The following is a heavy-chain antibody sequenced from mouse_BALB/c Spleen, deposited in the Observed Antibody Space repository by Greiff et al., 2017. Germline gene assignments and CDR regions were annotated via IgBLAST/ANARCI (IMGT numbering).Heavy chain of an antibody. CDR1: GYTFTSYV. Sequence: LQESGPELVKPGASVKMSCKASGYTFTSYVMHWVKQKPGQGLEWIGYINPYNDGTKYNEKFKGKATLTSDKSSSTAYMELSSLTSEDSAVYYCASMITAYAMDYWGQGTSVTVSS. CDR2: INPYNDGT. CDR3: ASMITAYAMDY. D-gene: IGHD2-4*01. J-gene: IGHJ4*01. V-gene: IGHV1-14*01.